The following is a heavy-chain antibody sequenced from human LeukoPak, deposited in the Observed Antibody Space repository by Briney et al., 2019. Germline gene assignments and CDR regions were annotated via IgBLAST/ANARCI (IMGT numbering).Heavy chain of an antibody. Sequence: GGSLRLSCAASGFTFASYAMSWVRQAPGKGLEWVSGISGSGRSTYYADSVKGRFTISRDNSKKTLYLQMNTLRAEDTAVYYCAKDTEAIFGVVVPYFDYWGQGTLVTVSS. CDR2: ISGSGRST. D-gene: IGHD3-3*01. CDR3: AKDTEAIFGVVVPYFDY. CDR1: GFTFASYA. J-gene: IGHJ4*02. V-gene: IGHV3-23*01.